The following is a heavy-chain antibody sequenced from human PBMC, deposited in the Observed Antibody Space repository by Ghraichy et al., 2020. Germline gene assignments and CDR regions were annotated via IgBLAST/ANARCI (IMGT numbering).Heavy chain of an antibody. CDR2: ISGTGDSA. Sequence: GGSLRLSCADSGFTFSSYAMSWVRQAPGKGLEWVSGISGTGDSAYYADSVKGRFTISRDNPKNTLYLQMNYLRADDTAAYYCAKGIAAGTSTVSYFYNGMDVWGQGTTVTVSS. CDR1: GFTFSSYA. V-gene: IGHV3-23*01. CDR3: AKGIAAGTSTVSYFYNGMDV. J-gene: IGHJ6*02. D-gene: IGHD6-13*01.